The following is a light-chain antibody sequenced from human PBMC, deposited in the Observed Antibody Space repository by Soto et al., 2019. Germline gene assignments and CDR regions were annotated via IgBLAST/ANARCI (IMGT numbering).Light chain of an antibody. CDR3: HQGYSTPFT. Sequence: DIVMTQSPGTLSVSPGERATLSCRASQSVSSNLAWYQQKPGQAPRLLIYDASTRATGIPARFSGSGSGTDFTLTISSLQPEDFATYYCHQGYSTPFTFGQGTELEIK. CDR1: QSVSSN. V-gene: IGKV3-15*01. CDR2: DAS. J-gene: IGKJ2*01.